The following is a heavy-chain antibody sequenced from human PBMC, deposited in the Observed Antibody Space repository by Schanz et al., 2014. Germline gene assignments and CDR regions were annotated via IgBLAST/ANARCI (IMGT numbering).Heavy chain of an antibody. V-gene: IGHV4-31*03. D-gene: IGHD4-17*01. Sequence: QVQLQESGPGLVKPSQTLSLTCTVSGGSVSSGGDYWSWIRQHPGKGLEWIGFISYSGSTYYNPSLKSRVTISVDTSKNQFSLNLSSATAADTAVYYCARPRFDYGEVDYWGQGTLVTVSS. J-gene: IGHJ4*02. CDR1: GGSVSSGGDY. CDR2: ISYSGST. CDR3: ARPRFDYGEVDY.